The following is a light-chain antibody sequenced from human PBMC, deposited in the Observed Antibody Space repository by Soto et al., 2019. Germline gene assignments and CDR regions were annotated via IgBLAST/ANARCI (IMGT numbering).Light chain of an antibody. CDR1: SSDVGGYNY. J-gene: IGLJ2*01. V-gene: IGLV2-14*01. CDR2: EVT. Sequence: QAVVTQPASVSGSPGQSITISCTGSSSDVGGYNYVSWYQEHPGKAPKLMIYEVTNRPSGVSNRFSGPKSGNTASLTISGLQAEDEADYYCSSYTSASTHVVFGGGTKLTVL. CDR3: SSYTSASTHVV.